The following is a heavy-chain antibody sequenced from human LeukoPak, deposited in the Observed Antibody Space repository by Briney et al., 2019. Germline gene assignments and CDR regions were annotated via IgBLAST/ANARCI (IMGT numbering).Heavy chain of an antibody. Sequence: GGSLRLSCAASGFTFSSYWMHWVRQVPNQGLMWVSRINSDETISEYVDSVNGRFTISRDNAKNTLYLQMNSLRAEDTAVYYCAKDRFGCSSTSCYSLDYWGQGTLVTVSS. CDR2: INSDETIS. J-gene: IGHJ4*02. CDR3: AKDRFGCSSTSCYSLDY. CDR1: GFTFSSYW. D-gene: IGHD2-2*01. V-gene: IGHV3-74*01.